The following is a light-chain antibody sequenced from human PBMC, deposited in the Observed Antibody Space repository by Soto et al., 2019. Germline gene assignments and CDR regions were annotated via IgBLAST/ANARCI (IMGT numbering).Light chain of an antibody. J-gene: IGKJ1*01. CDR2: GVS. CDR1: QRISNSF. CDR3: QQYGRSPPSWT. V-gene: IGKV3-20*01. Sequence: ETVLTQSPGTLSLSPGERATLFCRASQRISNSFLAWYQQKPGQAPSLLIFGVSSRATGIPDRFSGSGSGTEFTLTISRLEPEDFAVYYCQQYGRSPPSWTFGQGTKVEIK.